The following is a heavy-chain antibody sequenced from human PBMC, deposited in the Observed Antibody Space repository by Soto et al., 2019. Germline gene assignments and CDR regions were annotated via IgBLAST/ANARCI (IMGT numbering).Heavy chain of an antibody. CDR3: ARDLLAGDF. Sequence: QVQLVQSGAEVKKPGATVKVSCRASGYTFTNYYIHWVRQAPGQGLEWMAIINPMSGSTNYAQNFQGRVTLTMATSTTTVYIDLSSLRFEDTAVYFFARDLLAGDFWGQGTLVTVSS. D-gene: IGHD3-10*01. V-gene: IGHV1-46*01. CDR2: INPMSGST. J-gene: IGHJ4*02. CDR1: GYTFTNYY.